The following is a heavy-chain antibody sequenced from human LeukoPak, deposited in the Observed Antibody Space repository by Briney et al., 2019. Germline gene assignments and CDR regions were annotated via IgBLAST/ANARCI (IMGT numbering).Heavy chain of an antibody. CDR3: ARDHGMATITAGVEY. Sequence: GASVKVSCKASGYTFTSYGISWVRQAPGQGLEWMGWISAYNGNTNYAQKLRGRVTMTTDTSTSTAYMELRSLRSDDTSVYYCARDHGMATITAGVEYWGQGTLVTVSS. D-gene: IGHD5-24*01. V-gene: IGHV1-18*01. CDR1: GYTFTSYG. CDR2: ISAYNGNT. J-gene: IGHJ4*02.